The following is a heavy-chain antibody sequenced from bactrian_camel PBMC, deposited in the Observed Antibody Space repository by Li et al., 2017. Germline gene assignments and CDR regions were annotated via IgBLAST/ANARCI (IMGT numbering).Heavy chain of an antibody. CDR3: AAGYRDWRLSRVGYQFEYSH. V-gene: IGHV3S10*01. Sequence: DVQLVESGGGSVQAGGSLRLSCAASAYTYNRHCLGWFRQAPGKEREGVASINGHVATNYADSVKGRFTISKAATENTLYLQMNTLKPEDTAMYYCAAGYRDWRLSRVGYQFEYSHWGQGTQVTVS. CDR2: INGHVAT. D-gene: IGHD4*01. CDR1: AYTYNRHC. J-gene: IGHJ4*01.